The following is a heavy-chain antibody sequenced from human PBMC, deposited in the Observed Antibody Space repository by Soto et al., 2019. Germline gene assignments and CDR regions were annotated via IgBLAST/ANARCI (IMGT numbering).Heavy chain of an antibody. CDR1: GDSITSSNW. Sequence: SETLSLTCAVSGDSITSSNWWSWVRQAPGKGLEWIGEIYHSGATTYNPSLKNRATISVDPSNNHFPLKLTSVTAADTAVYFCARDLGTGTDYWGRGTLATVSS. D-gene: IGHD1-1*01. CDR2: IYHSGAT. V-gene: IGHV4-4*02. CDR3: ARDLGTGTDY. J-gene: IGHJ4*02.